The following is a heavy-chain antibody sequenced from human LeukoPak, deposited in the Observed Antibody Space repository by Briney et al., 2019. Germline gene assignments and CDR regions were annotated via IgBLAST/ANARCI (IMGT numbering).Heavy chain of an antibody. CDR1: AGSISSSSYY. CDR2: IYYSGST. Sequence: SETLSLTCTVSAGSISSSSYYSGWIRQPPGKGLEWIGSIYYSGSTYYNPSLKSRVTISVDTSKNQFSLKLSSVTAADTAVYYCARRPLAAAAHFDYWGQGTLVTVSS. CDR3: ARRPLAAAAHFDY. J-gene: IGHJ4*02. V-gene: IGHV4-39*01. D-gene: IGHD6-13*01.